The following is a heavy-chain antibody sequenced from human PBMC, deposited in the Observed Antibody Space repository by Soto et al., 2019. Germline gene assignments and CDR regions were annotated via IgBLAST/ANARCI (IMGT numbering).Heavy chain of an antibody. CDR2: INPNSGGT. D-gene: IGHD6-13*01. Sequence: ASVQVSCKASGYTFTGYYMHWVRQAPGQGLEWMGWINPNSGGTNYAQKFQGWVTMTRDTSISTAYMELSRLRSDDTAVYYCARDTRDPYSTSMDVWGQGTTVTVSS. J-gene: IGHJ6*02. CDR3: ARDTRDPYSTSMDV. CDR1: GYTFTGYY. V-gene: IGHV1-2*04.